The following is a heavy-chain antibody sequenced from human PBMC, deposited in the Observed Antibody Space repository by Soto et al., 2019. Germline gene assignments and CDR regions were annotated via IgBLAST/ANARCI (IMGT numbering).Heavy chain of an antibody. CDR2: IIPIFGTA. V-gene: IGHV1-69*13. D-gene: IGHD1-26*01. CDR3: ASEVGALWSDSDY. Sequence: SVKVSCKASGGTFSSYAISWVRQAPGQGLEWVGGIIPIFGTANYAQKFQGRVTITADESTSTAYMELSSLRSEDTAVYYCASEVGALWSDSDYWGQGTLVTVSS. J-gene: IGHJ4*02. CDR1: GGTFSSYA.